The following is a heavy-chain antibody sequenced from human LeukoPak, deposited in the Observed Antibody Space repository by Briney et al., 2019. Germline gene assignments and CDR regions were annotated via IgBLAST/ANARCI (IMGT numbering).Heavy chain of an antibody. CDR1: GGSFSGYY. Sequence: PSETLSLTCAVYGGSFSGYYWSWIRQPPGKGLEWIGEINHSGSTNYNPSLKSRVTISVDTSKNQFSLKLSSVTAADTAVYCCARAPPTYYYGSGSYSNYMDVWGKGTTVTVSS. V-gene: IGHV4-34*01. D-gene: IGHD3-10*01. J-gene: IGHJ6*03. CDR2: INHSGST. CDR3: ARAPPTYYYGSGSYSNYMDV.